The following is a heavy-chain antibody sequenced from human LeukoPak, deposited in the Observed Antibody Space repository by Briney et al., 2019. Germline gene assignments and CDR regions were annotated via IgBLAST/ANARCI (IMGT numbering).Heavy chain of an antibody. J-gene: IGHJ6*03. V-gene: IGHV3-30-3*01. Sequence: GGSLRLSCAASEFIFSSFAMHWVRQAPGKGLEWVAVISYDGSKTYYADSVKGRFTISRDNSKNTLNLQLNSLRAEDTAVYYCARVGSFWSGSYYYMDVWGKGATVTVSS. D-gene: IGHD3-3*01. CDR2: ISYDGSKT. CDR1: EFIFSSFA. CDR3: ARVGSFWSGSYYYMDV.